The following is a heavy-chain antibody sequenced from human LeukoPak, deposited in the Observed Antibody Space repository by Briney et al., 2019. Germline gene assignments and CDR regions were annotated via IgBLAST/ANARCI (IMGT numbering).Heavy chain of an antibody. J-gene: IGHJ4*02. Sequence: GASVKVSCKASGYTFTGYYTHWVRQAPGQGLEWMGWINPNSGGTNYAQKLQGRVTMTTDTSTSTAYMELRSLRSDDTAVYYCARSTLDYYDSSGSLSYWGQGTLVTVSS. CDR1: GYTFTGYY. D-gene: IGHD3-22*01. CDR3: ARSTLDYYDSSGSLSY. V-gene: IGHV1-2*02. CDR2: INPNSGGT.